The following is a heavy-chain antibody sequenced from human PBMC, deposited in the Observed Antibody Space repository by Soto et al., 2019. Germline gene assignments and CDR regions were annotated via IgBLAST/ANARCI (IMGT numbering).Heavy chain of an antibody. D-gene: IGHD1-1*01. J-gene: IGHJ4*02. CDR2: ISHDGSNK. V-gene: IGHV3-30*04. CDR1: GFTFSGYA. Sequence: QVQLVESGGGVVQPGRSLRLSCAASGFTFSGYAMHWVRQAPGKGLEWVACISHDGSNKYYSDSVKGRFTISRDNCKNTLYLNMNTLRAGDTAVYYCARGGTPFDYWGKGTLVTVSS. CDR3: ARGGTPFDY.